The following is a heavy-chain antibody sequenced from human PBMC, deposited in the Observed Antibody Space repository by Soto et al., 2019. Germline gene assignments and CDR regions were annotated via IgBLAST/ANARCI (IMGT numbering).Heavy chain of an antibody. Sequence: GGSLRLSCTASGFTFGDYAMSWVRQAPGKGLEWVGFIRSKAYGGTTEYAASVKGRFTISRDDSKSIAYLQMNSLKTEDTAVYYCTRDRQDTAMVFDCGGQGTLVTVSS. D-gene: IGHD5-18*01. V-gene: IGHV3-49*04. CDR1: GFTFGDYA. CDR3: TRDRQDTAMVFDC. J-gene: IGHJ4*02. CDR2: IRSKAYGGTT.